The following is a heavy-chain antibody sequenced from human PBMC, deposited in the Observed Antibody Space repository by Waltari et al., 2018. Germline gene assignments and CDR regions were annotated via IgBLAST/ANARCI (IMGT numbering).Heavy chain of an antibody. J-gene: IGHJ6*03. V-gene: IGHV3-23*03. Sequence: EVQLLESGGGLVQPGGSLRLSCAASGFTFSSIAMSWVRQAPGKGLEWVSVIYNGGSIYYVDSVKGRFTISRDNSKNTLYLQMNRLRAEDTAVYYCAKDLPCVRSLCYMDVWGKGTTVTVSS. CDR3: AKDLPCVRSLCYMDV. CDR1: GFTFSSIA. D-gene: IGHD3-16*01. CDR2: IYNGGSI.